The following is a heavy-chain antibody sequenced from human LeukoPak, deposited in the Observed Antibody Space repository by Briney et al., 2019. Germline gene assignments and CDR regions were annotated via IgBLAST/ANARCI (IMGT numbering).Heavy chain of an antibody. V-gene: IGHV3-7*01. CDR1: GSTFSNYG. Sequence: GGSLRLSCAASGSTFSNYGMSWVRQVPGKGLEWVANIHRDGSEKNYVDSVKGRFTILRDNAKKSLYLQMNSLRAEDTAVYYCARDEWVSFGELLLYWYFDLWGRGTLVTVSS. CDR2: IHRDGSEK. D-gene: IGHD3-10*01. CDR3: ARDEWVSFGELLLYWYFDL. J-gene: IGHJ2*01.